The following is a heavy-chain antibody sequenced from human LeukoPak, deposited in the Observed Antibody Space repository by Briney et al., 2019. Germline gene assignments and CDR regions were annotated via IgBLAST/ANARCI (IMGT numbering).Heavy chain of an antibody. Sequence: SETLSLTCAVYGGSFSGYYWSWLRQPPGKGLEWIGQINHSRSTNYNPSLKSRVTISVDTSKNQLSLKLSSVTAADTAVYYCASRSYYYDSSGYHAPYYFDYWGQGTLVTVSS. CDR1: GGSFSGYY. V-gene: IGHV4-34*01. J-gene: IGHJ4*02. CDR3: ASRSYYYDSSGYHAPYYFDY. CDR2: INHSRST. D-gene: IGHD3-22*01.